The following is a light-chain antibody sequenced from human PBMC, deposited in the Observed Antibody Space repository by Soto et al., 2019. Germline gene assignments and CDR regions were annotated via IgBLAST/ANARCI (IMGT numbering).Light chain of an antibody. J-gene: IGKJ5*01. CDR3: QQSYTAPSIT. Sequence: DIQRTQSPSSLSASVGDKVTITCRASQSISSSLNWYQQKSGKAPNLLIYGVSRLQGGVPSRFSGSGSGTDFTLSISSLQPEDFATYYCQQSYTAPSITFGQGTRLEIK. V-gene: IGKV1-39*01. CDR1: QSISSS. CDR2: GVS.